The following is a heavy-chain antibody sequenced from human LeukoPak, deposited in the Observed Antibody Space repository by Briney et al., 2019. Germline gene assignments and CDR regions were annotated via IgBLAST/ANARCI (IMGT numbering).Heavy chain of an antibody. V-gene: IGHV3-74*01. CDR3: AKEESIMITFRTSLGFDI. Sequence: GGSLRLSCAASGFTFSSYEMNWVRQAPGKGLVWVSRINSDGSSTSYADSVKGRFTISRDNAKNTLYLQMNSLRAEDTAVYYCAKEESIMITFRTSLGFDIWGQGTMVTVSS. D-gene: IGHD3-16*01. J-gene: IGHJ3*02. CDR1: GFTFSSYE. CDR2: INSDGSST.